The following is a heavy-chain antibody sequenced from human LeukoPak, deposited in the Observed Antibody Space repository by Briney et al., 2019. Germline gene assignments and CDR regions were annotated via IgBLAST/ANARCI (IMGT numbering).Heavy chain of an antibody. J-gene: IGHJ6*03. CDR2: IYTSGST. V-gene: IGHV4-4*09. CDR3: ARLPHYYMDV. Sequence: SETLSLTCTVSGGSISSYYWSWIRQPPGKGLEWIGYIYTSGSTNYNPSLKSRVTISVDTSKDQFSLKLSSVTAADTAVYYCARLPHYYMDVWGKGITVTVSS. CDR1: GGSISSYY.